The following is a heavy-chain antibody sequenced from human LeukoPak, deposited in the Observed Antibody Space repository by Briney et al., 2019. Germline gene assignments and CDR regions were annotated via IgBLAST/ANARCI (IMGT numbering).Heavy chain of an antibody. CDR2: ISYDGSNK. Sequence: QPGGSLRLSCAASGFTFSSYGMHWVRQAPGKGLEWVALISYDGSNKNYADSVKGRFTISRDNSKNTVNLQMNSLRAEDTAVYYCAFYRGAHSYFAYWGQGTLVTVSS. D-gene: IGHD2/OR15-2a*01. CDR3: AFYRGAHSYFAY. V-gene: IGHV3-30*03. CDR1: GFTFSSYG. J-gene: IGHJ4*02.